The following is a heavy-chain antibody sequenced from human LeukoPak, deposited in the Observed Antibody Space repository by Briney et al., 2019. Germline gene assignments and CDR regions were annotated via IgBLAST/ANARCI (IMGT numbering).Heavy chain of an antibody. J-gene: IGHJ4*02. CDR2: IGGGGYTT. D-gene: IGHD1-1*01. CDR1: GLTFGNYG. Sequence: GGSLRLSCVASGLTFGNYGMNWVRQAPGKGLEWVSSIGGGGYTTYYADSVRGRFTISRDNSKNTVYLQMNSLRAEDTAVYFCAKRGPSGHHYFDSWGQGTLVTVSS. V-gene: IGHV3-23*01. CDR3: AKRGPSGHHYFDS.